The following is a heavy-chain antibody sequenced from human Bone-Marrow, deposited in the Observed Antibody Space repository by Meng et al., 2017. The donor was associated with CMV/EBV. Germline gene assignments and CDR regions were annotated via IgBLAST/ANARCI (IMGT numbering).Heavy chain of an antibody. D-gene: IGHD3-3*01. J-gene: IGHJ6*02. CDR1: GFTFSDYY. CDR3: ARGSYDFWSGYYSVAWYYGMDV. CDR2: ISSSGSTI. Sequence: LSLTCAASGFTFSDYYMSWIRQAPGKGLEWVSYISSSGSTIYYADSVKGRFTISRDNAKNSLYLQMNSLRAEDTAVYYCARGSYDFWSGYYSVAWYYGMDVWGQGTTVTVSS. V-gene: IGHV3-11*04.